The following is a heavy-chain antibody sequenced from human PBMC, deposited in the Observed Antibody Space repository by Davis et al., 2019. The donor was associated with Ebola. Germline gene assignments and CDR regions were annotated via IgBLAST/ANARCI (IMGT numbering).Heavy chain of an antibody. CDR2: TYYNSKWYK. CDR1: GDSVSRSGAA. Sequence: HSQTLSLTCAISGDSVSRSGAAWIWIRQSPSRGLEWLGRTYYNSKWYKDYAVSLKSRITFNPDTSKNQFSLQLDSVTPEDTAIYYCARVKWGAGKAFDIWGQGSMVTVSS. CDR3: ARVKWGAGKAFDI. V-gene: IGHV6-1*01. D-gene: IGHD1-26*01. J-gene: IGHJ3*02.